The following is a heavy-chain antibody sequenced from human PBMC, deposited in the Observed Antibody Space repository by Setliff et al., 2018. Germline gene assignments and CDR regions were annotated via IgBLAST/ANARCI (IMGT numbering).Heavy chain of an antibody. CDR2: IFQSGIT. Sequence: SETLSLTCTVYGGSLSNYYWGWIRQSPGKGPEWIGNIFQSGITFYNPSLKSRVTMSLDTSKNQFSLRLTSVTAADTAVYYCASTPRRGLDIRTRVGAFDSWGQGTVVTVS. CDR1: GGSLSNYY. V-gene: IGHV4-59*01. D-gene: IGHD1-26*01. J-gene: IGHJ4*02. CDR3: ASTPRRGLDIRTRVGAFDS.